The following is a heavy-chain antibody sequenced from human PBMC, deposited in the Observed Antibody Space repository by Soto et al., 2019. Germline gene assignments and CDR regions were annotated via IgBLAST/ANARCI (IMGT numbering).Heavy chain of an antibody. CDR3: AKDSIPAASAKKLIDY. Sequence: GGSLRLSCAASGFTFSSYAMSWVRQAPGKGLEWVSAISGSGGSTYYADSVKGRFTISRDNSKNTLYLQMNSLRAEDTAVYYCAKDSIPAASAKKLIDYWGQGTLVTVSS. D-gene: IGHD2-2*01. V-gene: IGHV3-23*01. J-gene: IGHJ4*02. CDR1: GFTFSSYA. CDR2: ISGSGGST.